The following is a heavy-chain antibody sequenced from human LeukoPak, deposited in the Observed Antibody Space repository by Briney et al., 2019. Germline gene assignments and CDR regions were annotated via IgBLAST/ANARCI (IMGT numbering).Heavy chain of an antibody. J-gene: IGHJ4*02. Sequence: SETLSLTCTVSGGSISSYYWSWIRQPPGKGLEWIGYIYYSGSTNYNPSLKSRVTISVDTSKNQFSLKLSSVTAADTAVYYCARGYSGYDLYYWGQGTLVTVPS. CDR3: ARGYSGYDLYY. CDR2: IYYSGST. D-gene: IGHD5-12*01. V-gene: IGHV4-59*01. CDR1: GGSISSYY.